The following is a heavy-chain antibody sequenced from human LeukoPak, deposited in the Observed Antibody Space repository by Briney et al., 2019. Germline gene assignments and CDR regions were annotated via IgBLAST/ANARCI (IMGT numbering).Heavy chain of an antibody. CDR1: GFLFDDYA. CDR3: TGNRGGQLPFVY. V-gene: IGHV3-49*04. D-gene: IGHD1-1*01. J-gene: IGHJ4*02. Sequence: GGSLRLSCTGSGFLFDDYALTWVRQAPGKGLEWISFIRSKGYGGKTDYAASVKGRFTISRDDSKGVLYLQMNSLKTDDTAVYFCTGNRGGQLPFVYWGGGTHVTVSS. CDR2: IRSKGYGGKT.